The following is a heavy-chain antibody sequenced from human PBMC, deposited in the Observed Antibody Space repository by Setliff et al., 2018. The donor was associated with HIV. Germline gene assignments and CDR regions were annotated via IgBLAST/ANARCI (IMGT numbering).Heavy chain of an antibody. Sequence: GGSLRLSCAASGLTFSNYWMHWVRQAPGKGLEWVGRIQSKADGETTDYAAPVKGRFTVSRDDSEKTLYLQMNSLKIEDTAMYYCTPDAKRWGQGTLVTVSS. CDR1: GLTFSNYW. J-gene: IGHJ4*02. CDR3: TPDAKR. V-gene: IGHV3-15*01. CDR2: IQSKADGETT.